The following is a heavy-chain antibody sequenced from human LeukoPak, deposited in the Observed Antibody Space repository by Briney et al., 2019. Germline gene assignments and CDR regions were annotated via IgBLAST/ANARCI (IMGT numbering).Heavy chain of an antibody. CDR2: ISYDGRNK. D-gene: IGHD1-26*01. J-gene: IGHJ3*02. V-gene: IGHV3-30*14. CDR1: GFTLSAYA. CDR3: ARGPGPIAGAKNPFDI. Sequence: GRSLRLSCAAPGFTLSAYAMHWVRQAPGKGLEWVAVISYDGRNKYYADSVKSRVTTSAEKTKDTLYLQMNSLRPEDTAVYYCARGPGPIAGAKNPFDIWGQGTMVTVSS.